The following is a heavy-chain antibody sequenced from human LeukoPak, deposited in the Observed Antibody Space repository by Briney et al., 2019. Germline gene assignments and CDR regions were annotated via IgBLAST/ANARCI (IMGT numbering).Heavy chain of an antibody. CDR1: GFTFSSYE. CDR2: ISTSGSTI. CDR3: AYHNYGGAFDL. D-gene: IGHD3-16*01. J-gene: IGHJ3*01. V-gene: IGHV3-48*03. Sequence: PGGSLRLSCAASGFTFSSYEMNWVRQAPGKGLEWISYISTSGSTIYYADSLKGRFTISRDNAKSSLYLQMNSLRAEDTAVYYCAYHNYGGAFDLWGQGTMVTVSS.